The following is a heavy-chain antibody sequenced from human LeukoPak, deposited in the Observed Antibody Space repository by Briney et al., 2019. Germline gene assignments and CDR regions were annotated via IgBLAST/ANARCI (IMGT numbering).Heavy chain of an antibody. J-gene: IGHJ4*02. D-gene: IGHD1-14*01. CDR2: IRSRTYGGTT. CDR3: TRRITTSSRYFDF. V-gene: IGHV3-49*04. CDR1: GFTFGDYA. Sequence: GGSLRLSCTASGFTFGDYAMSWVRQAPGKGLEWVGFIRSRTYGGTTEYAASVKGRFTISRDDSKTIAYLQMNSLKTEDTAVYYCTRRITTSSRYFDFWGQGTLVTASS.